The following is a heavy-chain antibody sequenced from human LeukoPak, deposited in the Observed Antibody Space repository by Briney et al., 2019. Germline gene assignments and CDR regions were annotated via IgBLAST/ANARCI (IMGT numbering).Heavy chain of an antibody. CDR1: GFTFSSYA. V-gene: IGHV3-23*01. J-gene: IGHJ4*02. CDR2: ISGSGDNT. D-gene: IGHD3-22*01. Sequence: GGSLRLSCAASGFTFSSYAMSWVRQAPGKGLEWVSGISGSGDNTYYADSVKGRFTISRDNSKNTLYVQVNSLGTEDTAAYYCAKGSHYDSSGSFYFDYWGQGTLVTVSS. CDR3: AKGSHYDSSGSFYFDY.